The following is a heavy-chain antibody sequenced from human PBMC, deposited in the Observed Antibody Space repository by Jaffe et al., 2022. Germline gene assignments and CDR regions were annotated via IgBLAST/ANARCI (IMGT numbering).Heavy chain of an antibody. V-gene: IGHV3-23*01. J-gene: IGHJ4*02. Sequence: EVQLLESGGGLVHPGGSLRLSCAASGFSFSTYAMNWVRQAPGEGLEWVSGIGNGGNTYYTDSVKGRFTISRDNSRNTLYLQMNSLRAEDTALYYCAKGYSSSWTGFDYWGQGALVTVSS. CDR2: IGNGGNT. CDR1: GFSFSTYA. D-gene: IGHD6-13*01. CDR3: AKGYSSSWTGFDY.